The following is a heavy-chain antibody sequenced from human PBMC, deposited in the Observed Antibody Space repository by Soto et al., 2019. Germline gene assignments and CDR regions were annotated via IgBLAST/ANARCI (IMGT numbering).Heavy chain of an antibody. D-gene: IGHD3-3*01. V-gene: IGHV3-23*01. Sequence: EVQLLESGGGLVQPGGSLRLSCAASGFTFNSFAMSWVRQAPGKGLEWVAAISGGGDTTYYADSVKGRFTISRDNSKNTLYLQMNRLTAEDTAVYYCAQRTIFGVSRLFDYWGQGTLVTVSS. CDR3: AQRTIFGVSRLFDY. CDR2: ISGGGDTT. CDR1: GFTFNSFA. J-gene: IGHJ4*02.